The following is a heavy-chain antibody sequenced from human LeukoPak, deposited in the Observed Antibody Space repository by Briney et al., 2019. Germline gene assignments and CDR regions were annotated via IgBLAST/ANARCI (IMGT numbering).Heavy chain of an antibody. Sequence: ASVKVSCKASGYTFTNYGISWVRQAPGQGLEWMGWISAYNGNTNYAQKLQGRVTMTTDTSTSTAYMELRSLRSDDTAVYYCARDIHSSSWYSKNKYYFDYWGQGTLVTVSS. D-gene: IGHD6-13*01. CDR2: ISAYNGNT. CDR1: GYTFTNYG. CDR3: ARDIHSSSWYSKNKYYFDY. J-gene: IGHJ4*02. V-gene: IGHV1-18*01.